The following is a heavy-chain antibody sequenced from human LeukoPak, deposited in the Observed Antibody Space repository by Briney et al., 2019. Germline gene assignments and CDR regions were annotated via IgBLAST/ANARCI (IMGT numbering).Heavy chain of an antibody. J-gene: IGHJ6*02. V-gene: IGHV3-7*03. D-gene: IGHD3-3*01. CDR3: ARETIWALNV. Sequence: GGSLRLSCAASGFTFSSYAMSWVRQAPGKGLEWVANIKQDGSEKYYVDSVKGRFTISRDNAKDSLYLQMNSLRAEDTAVYYCARETIWALNVWGQGTTVTVSS. CDR1: GFTFSSYA. CDR2: IKQDGSEK.